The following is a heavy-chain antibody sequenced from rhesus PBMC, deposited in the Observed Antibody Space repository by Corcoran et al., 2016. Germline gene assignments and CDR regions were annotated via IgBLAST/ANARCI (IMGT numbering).Heavy chain of an antibody. Sequence: QVQLQESGPGLVKPSETLSLTCAVPGGSISGAFGWSWIRPPPGEGLEWIGHVFGSIESTYYNPSLKNRVTISSDTSKNQVSLRLNSVTAADTAVYYCAREYCTGRSCYGPDYWGQGLLVTVSS. D-gene: IGHD2-21*01. J-gene: IGHJ4*01. V-gene: IGHV4S7*01. CDR3: AREYCTGRSCYGPDY. CDR2: VFGSIEST. CDR1: GGSISGAFG.